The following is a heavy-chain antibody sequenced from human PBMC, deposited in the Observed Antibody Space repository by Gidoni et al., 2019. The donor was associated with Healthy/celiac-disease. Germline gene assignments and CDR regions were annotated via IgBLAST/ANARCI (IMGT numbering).Heavy chain of an antibody. D-gene: IGHD3-22*01. CDR2: IYYSGST. CDR3: ARVYYYDSSGYYLTNAFDI. CDR1: CGSITSYY. V-gene: IGHV4-59*01. Sequence: QVQLQESGPGLVKPSETLSLTCTVSCGSITSYYWSWIRQPPGKGLEWIGYIYYSGSTNYNPSLKSRVTISVDTSKNQFSLKLSSVTAADTGVYYCARVYYYDSSGYYLTNAFDIWGQGTMVTVSS. J-gene: IGHJ3*02.